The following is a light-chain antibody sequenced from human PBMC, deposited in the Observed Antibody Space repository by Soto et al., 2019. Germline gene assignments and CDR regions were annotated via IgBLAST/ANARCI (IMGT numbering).Light chain of an antibody. Sequence: DIQMTQYHSTLSASVGDRVTTTCRASQSINNWLACYQQKPGKAPKLLIFDAFSLESGVPFRFSGSGFGTEFTLTISSLQPDDSATYYCQQYKTYSLTFGGGTKVDIK. CDR2: DAF. CDR1: QSINNW. V-gene: IGKV1-5*01. J-gene: IGKJ4*01. CDR3: QQYKTYSLT.